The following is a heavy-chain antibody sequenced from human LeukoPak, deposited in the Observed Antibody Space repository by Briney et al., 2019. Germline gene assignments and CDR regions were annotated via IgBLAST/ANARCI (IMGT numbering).Heavy chain of an antibody. CDR1: GGSISSSSYY. D-gene: IGHD4/OR15-4a*01. J-gene: IGHJ4*01. CDR2: IYYSGST. V-gene: IGHV4-39*01. Sequence: SETLTLTCTVSGGSISSSSYYWGWIRQPPGKGLEWIGNIYYSGSTYYNPSLKSRVTISVATSKNQFSLKLSSVTAADTAVYYCARLRLGDYYFGCWGHRALVTVSS. CDR3: ARLRLGDYYFGC.